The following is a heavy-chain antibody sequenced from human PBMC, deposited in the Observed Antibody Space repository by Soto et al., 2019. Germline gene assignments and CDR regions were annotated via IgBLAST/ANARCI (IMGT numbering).Heavy chain of an antibody. CDR3: VKGFRQYGDYPNCLDD. CDR1: GFTFSATG. J-gene: IGHJ4*02. D-gene: IGHD2-21*02. Sequence: QVQLVESGGGVVQPGRSLRLSCSASGFTFSATGMHWVRQAPGKGLEWVALISFDGRSRYYADYVKGRFSTSRDNANNIVSLQMNSLRDDATAVYYCVKGFRQYGDYPNCLDDWGQGPLVTVSS. V-gene: IGHV3-30*18. CDR2: ISFDGRSR.